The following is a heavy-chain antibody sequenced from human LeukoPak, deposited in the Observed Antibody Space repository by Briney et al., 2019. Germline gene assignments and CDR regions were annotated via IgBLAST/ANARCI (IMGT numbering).Heavy chain of an antibody. J-gene: IGHJ4*02. CDR1: GGTFSSYA. D-gene: IGHD1-26*01. CDR2: IIPIFGTA. V-gene: IGHV1-69*05. CDR3: ASGSYYGGGYFDY. Sequence: SVKVSCKASGGTFSSYAISWVRQAPGQGLEWMGGIIPIFGTANYAQKFQGRVTITTDESTSTAYMELSSLRSEDTAVYYRASGSYYGGGYFDYWGQGTLVTVSS.